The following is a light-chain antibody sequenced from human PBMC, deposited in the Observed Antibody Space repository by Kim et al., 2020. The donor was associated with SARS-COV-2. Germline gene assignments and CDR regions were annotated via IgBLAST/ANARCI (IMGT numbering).Light chain of an antibody. V-gene: IGKV1-12*01. CDR3: RQDNTYPRT. CDR2: ATS. CDR1: QGVNIW. J-gene: IGKJ4*01. Sequence: DIQMTQSPSSVSASVGDRVTITCRASQGVNIWLAWYQQKPGQAPNLLIYATSTLQSGVPTRFSGSGSGTEFTLTISSLQPEDFATYYCRQDNTYPRTFGEGTKVDIK.